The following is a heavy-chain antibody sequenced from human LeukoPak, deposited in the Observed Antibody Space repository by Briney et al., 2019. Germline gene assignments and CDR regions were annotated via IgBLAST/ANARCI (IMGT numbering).Heavy chain of an antibody. CDR2: ISSSSFKI. D-gene: IGHD6-13*01. V-gene: IGHV3-48*04. CDR3: MRDPSYGSSWYYYMDV. Sequence: GSLRLSCAASEFTFVRYAMNWVRQAPGKGLEWVSYISSSSFKIGYADSVKGRFTISRDNSKNSLYLQMDSLRVEDTAVYYCMRDPSYGSSWYYYMDVWGKGTTVTVSS. CDR1: EFTFVRYA. J-gene: IGHJ6*03.